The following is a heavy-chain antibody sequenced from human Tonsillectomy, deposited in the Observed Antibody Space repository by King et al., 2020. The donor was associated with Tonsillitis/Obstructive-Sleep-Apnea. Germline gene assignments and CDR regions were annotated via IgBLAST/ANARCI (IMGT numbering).Heavy chain of an antibody. CDR2: LSSNAYNI. Sequence: VQLVESGGGVVQPERSLRLSCVASGFTFSDYPMIWVRQAPGKGLEWGAMLSSNAYNIYYADSVKGRVTFSRDNSENTLYLHMNSLRTDETAVYYRAGVIYTDGAHWFDPWGQGTLVTVSS. CDR1: GFTFSDYP. V-gene: IGHV3-30*01. D-gene: IGHD3-10*01. J-gene: IGHJ5*02. CDR3: AGVIYTDGAHWFDP.